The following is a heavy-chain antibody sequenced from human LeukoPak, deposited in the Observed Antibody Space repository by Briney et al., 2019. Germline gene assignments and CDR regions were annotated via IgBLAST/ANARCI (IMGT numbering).Heavy chain of an antibody. CDR1: GFTFSSYS. CDR2: ISSSSSYI. CDR3: ARSPLGYCSSTSCYYFDY. D-gene: IGHD2-2*01. V-gene: IGHV3-21*01. Sequence: PGGSLRLSCAASGFTFSSYSMNWVRQAPGKGLEWVSSISSSSSYIYYADSVKGRFTISRDNAKNSLYLQMNSLRAEDTAVYYCARSPLGYCSSTSCYYFDYWGQGTLVTVSX. J-gene: IGHJ4*02.